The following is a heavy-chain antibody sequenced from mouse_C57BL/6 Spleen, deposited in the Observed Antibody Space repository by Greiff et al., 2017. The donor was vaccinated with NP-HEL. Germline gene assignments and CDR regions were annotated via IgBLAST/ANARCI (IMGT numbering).Heavy chain of an antibody. CDR1: GYTFTSYG. V-gene: IGHV1-81*01. Sequence: QVQLQQSGAELARPGASVTLSCKASGYTFTSYGISWVKQRTGQGLEWIGEIYPRSGNTYYNEKFKGKATLTADKSSSAAYMELRSLTSEDSAVYFCARDYGSSYGYWYFDVWGTGTTVTVSS. CDR2: IYPRSGNT. J-gene: IGHJ1*03. D-gene: IGHD1-1*01. CDR3: ARDYGSSYGYWYFDV.